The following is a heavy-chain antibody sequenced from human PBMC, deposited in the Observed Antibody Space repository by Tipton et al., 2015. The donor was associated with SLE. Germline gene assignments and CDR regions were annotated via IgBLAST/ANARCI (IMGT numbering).Heavy chain of an antibody. CDR2: IYYSGST. CDR1: GGSISSHY. CDR3: AGTVGSGSYSPIDY. Sequence: TLSLTCTVSGGSISSHYWSWIRQPPGKGLEWIGYIYYSGSTNYNPSLKSRVTISVDTSKNQFSLKLSSVTAADTAVYYCAGTVGSGSYSPIDYWGQGTLVTVSS. D-gene: IGHD3-10*01. V-gene: IGHV4-59*11. J-gene: IGHJ4*02.